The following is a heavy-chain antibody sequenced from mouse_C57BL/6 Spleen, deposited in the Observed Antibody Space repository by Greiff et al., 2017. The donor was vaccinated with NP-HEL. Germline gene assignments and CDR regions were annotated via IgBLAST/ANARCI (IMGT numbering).Heavy chain of an antibody. CDR3: ARDDGYSGFAY. Sequence: EVKLVESGGGLVKPGGSLKLSCAASGFTFSSYAMSWVRQTPEKRLEWVATISDGGSYTYYPDNVKGRFTISRDNAKNNLYLQMSHLKSEDTAMYYCARDDGYSGFAYWGQGTLVTVSA. CDR2: ISDGGSYT. CDR1: GFTFSSYA. D-gene: IGHD2-3*01. V-gene: IGHV5-4*01. J-gene: IGHJ3*01.